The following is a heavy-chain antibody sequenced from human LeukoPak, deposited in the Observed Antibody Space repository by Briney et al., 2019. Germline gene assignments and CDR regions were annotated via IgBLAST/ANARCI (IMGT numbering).Heavy chain of an antibody. V-gene: IGHV3-53*01. CDR2: IYSGGST. CDR1: GFTVSSNY. D-gene: IGHD1-26*01. J-gene: IGHJ4*02. CDR3: ARVAGHSGNPN. Sequence: GGSLRLSCAASGFTVSSNYMSWVRQAPGKGLEWVSVIYSGGSTYYADSVKGRFTISRDNPKNTLYLQMNSLRAEDTAVYYCARVAGHSGNPNWGQGTLVTVSS.